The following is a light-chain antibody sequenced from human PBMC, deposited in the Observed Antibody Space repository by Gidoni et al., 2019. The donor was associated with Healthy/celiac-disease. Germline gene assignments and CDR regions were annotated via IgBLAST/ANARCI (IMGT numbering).Light chain of an antibody. V-gene: IGKV3-15*01. CDR2: RAS. J-gene: IGKJ1*01. CDR1: QSVSSN. Sequence: EIVMTQSPATLSVSPGERATLSCRASQSVSSNLAWYQQKPGQAPRLLIYRASTRATGFPARFIRRGSGTEFTLTISSLQSEDCAVYYCQQYNNWLLGTFGQGTKVEIK. CDR3: QQYNNWLLGT.